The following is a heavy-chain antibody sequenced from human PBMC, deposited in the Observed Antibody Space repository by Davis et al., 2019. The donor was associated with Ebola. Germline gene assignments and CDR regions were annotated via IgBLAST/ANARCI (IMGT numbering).Heavy chain of an antibody. J-gene: IGHJ6*02. Sequence: SETLSLTCSVSGYSISSGYYWGWIRQPPGKELEWIGSMYHSGSTYYNPSLKSRVTISVDTSKNQFSLKLSSVTAADTAVYYCARSGRSGRGGMDVWGQGITVTVSS. CDR2: MYHSGST. CDR3: ARSGRSGRGGMDV. D-gene: IGHD3-10*01. V-gene: IGHV4-38-2*02. CDR1: GYSISSGYY.